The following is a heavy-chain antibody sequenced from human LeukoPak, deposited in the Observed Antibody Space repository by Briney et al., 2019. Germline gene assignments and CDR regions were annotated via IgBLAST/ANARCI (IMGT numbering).Heavy chain of an antibody. Sequence: PGVSLTLSCAASGFTFNIFAVSGVPQAPGLGLEWVSVISGSGGCTYYADAGKGRYKVYGDNSKTTLYLQMNSMRAEDTAVYYCAKGQHRSSSHPWGQGTLVTVSS. CDR1: GFTFNIFA. V-gene: IGHV3-23*01. CDR2: ISGSGGCT. D-gene: IGHD6-6*01. J-gene: IGHJ5*02. CDR3: AKGQHRSSSHP.